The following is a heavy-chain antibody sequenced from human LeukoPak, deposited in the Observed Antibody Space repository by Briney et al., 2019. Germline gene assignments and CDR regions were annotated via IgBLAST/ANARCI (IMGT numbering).Heavy chain of an antibody. CDR3: ARGPPLFDP. J-gene: IGHJ5*02. V-gene: IGHV3-48*01. CDR1: GFTFNSYS. CDR2: IGTSGSTI. Sequence: GGSLRLSCAASGFTFNSYSMNWVRQAPGKGLEWVSYIGTSGSTIYYADSVKGRFTISRDNAKNSLSLQMNSLRAEDTAVYYCARGPPLFDPWGQGTLVTVSS.